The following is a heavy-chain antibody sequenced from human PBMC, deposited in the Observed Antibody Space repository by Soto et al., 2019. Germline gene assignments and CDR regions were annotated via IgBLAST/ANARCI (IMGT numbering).Heavy chain of an antibody. V-gene: IGHV6-1*01. CDR3: ALGICSGGSCYGGEFDS. CDR1: GDSVSSNSAA. D-gene: IGHD2-15*01. CDR2: TYYRSKWYN. J-gene: IGHJ5*01. Sequence: SQTLSLTCAISGDSVSSNSAAWNWIRQSPSRGLEWLGRTYYRSKWYNDYAVSVKSRITINPDTSKNQFSLQLNSVTPEDTAVYYCALGICSGGSCYGGEFDSWGQGTLVTVSS.